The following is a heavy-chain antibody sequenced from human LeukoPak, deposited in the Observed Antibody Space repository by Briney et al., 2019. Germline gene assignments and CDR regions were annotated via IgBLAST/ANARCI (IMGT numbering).Heavy chain of an antibody. CDR1: GYTFTSYG. CDR2: ISAYNGNT. Sequence: ASVKVSCKASGYTFTSYGISWVRQAPGQGLEWMGWISAYNGNTNYAQKLQGRVTMTTDTSTSTAYMELRSLRSDDTAVYYCAREGFWSGYYGSDNWFDPWGQGTLVTVSS. J-gene: IGHJ5*02. V-gene: IGHV1-18*01. CDR3: AREGFWSGYYGSDNWFDP. D-gene: IGHD3-3*01.